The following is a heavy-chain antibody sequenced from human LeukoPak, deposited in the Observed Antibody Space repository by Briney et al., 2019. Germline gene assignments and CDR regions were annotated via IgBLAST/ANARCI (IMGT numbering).Heavy chain of an antibody. D-gene: IGHD2-2*02. V-gene: IGHV3-30*04. CDR3: ARPIGYCSSTSCYRHRGFDY. CDR2: ISYDGSNK. Sequence: GGSLRLSCAASGFTFSGYAMHWVRQAPGKGLEWVAVISYDGSNKYYADSVKGRFTISRDNSKNTLYLQMNSLRAEDTAVYYYARPIGYCSSTSCYRHRGFDYWGQGTLVTVSS. J-gene: IGHJ4*02. CDR1: GFTFSGYA.